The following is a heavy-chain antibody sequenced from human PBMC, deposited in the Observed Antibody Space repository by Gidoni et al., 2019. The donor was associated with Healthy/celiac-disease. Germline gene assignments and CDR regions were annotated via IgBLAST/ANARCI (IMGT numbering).Heavy chain of an antibody. Sequence: QVQLVQSGAEVKKPGSSVKVSCKASGGTFSSSAISWVRQAPGQGLEWVGGIIPICGTATYAQKFQGRVTITADESTSTAYMELSSLRSEDTAVYYCAIVTRDYYDSSGPVIGAFDIWGQGTMVTVSS. CDR3: AIVTRDYYDSSGPVIGAFDI. CDR1: GGTFSSSA. V-gene: IGHV1-69*01. CDR2: IIPICGTA. D-gene: IGHD3-22*01. J-gene: IGHJ3*02.